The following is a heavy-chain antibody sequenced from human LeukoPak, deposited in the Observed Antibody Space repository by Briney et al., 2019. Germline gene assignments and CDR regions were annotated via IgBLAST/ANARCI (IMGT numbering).Heavy chain of an antibody. CDR1: GFTFSSYE. J-gene: IGHJ4*02. CDR2: ISSSGSTI. D-gene: IGHD3-10*01. CDR3: ARDGGWVGELNYYFDY. Sequence: PGGSLRLSCAASGFTFSSYEMNWVRQAPGKGLEWVSYISSSGSTIYYADSVKGRFTISRDNAKNSLYLQMNSLRAEDTAVYYCARDGGWVGELNYYFDYWGQGTLVTVSS. V-gene: IGHV3-48*03.